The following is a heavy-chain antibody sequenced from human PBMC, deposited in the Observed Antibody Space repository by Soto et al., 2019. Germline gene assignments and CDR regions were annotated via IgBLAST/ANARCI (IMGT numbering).Heavy chain of an antibody. CDR1: GYTFTRSG. J-gene: IGHJ6*02. CDR3: ARHQGITTFGVYSMYYYGMDV. CDR2: INPDNGNT. V-gene: IGHV1-18*01. Sequence: ASVKVSCKASGYTFTRSGLSWVRQAPGQGLEWLGWINPDNGNTNYAQHLQGRVSLTTDTSTSTAYMDLRSLRSDDTAVYYCARHQGITTFGVYSMYYYGMDVWG. D-gene: IGHD3-3*01.